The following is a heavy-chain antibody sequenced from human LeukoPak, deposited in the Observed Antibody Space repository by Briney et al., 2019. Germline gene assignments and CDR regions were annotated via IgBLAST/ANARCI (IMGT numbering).Heavy chain of an antibody. J-gene: IGHJ4*02. CDR3: ARGEPYYYDSSGYRGDY. Sequence: GGSLRLSCAASGFTFSSYGMHWVRQAPGKGLEWVAVIWYDGSNKYYADSVKGRFTISRDNSKNTLYLQMSSLRAEDTAVYYCARGEPYYYDSSGYRGDYWGQGTLVTVSS. V-gene: IGHV3-33*01. D-gene: IGHD3-22*01. CDR1: GFTFSSYG. CDR2: IWYDGSNK.